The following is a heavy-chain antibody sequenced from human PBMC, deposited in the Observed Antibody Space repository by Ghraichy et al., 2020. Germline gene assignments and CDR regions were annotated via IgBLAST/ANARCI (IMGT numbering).Heavy chain of an antibody. CDR1: GFTFSSYW. CDR2: IKQAGSEK. CDR3: ARDIATRGYYYMDV. J-gene: IGHJ6*03. D-gene: IGHD6-6*01. Sequence: GGSLRLSCAASGFTFSSYWMSWVRQAPGKGLEWVANIKQAGSEKYYVDSVKGRFTISRDNAKNSLYLQMNSLRAEDTAVYYCARDIATRGYYYMDVWGKGTTVTVSS. V-gene: IGHV3-7*03.